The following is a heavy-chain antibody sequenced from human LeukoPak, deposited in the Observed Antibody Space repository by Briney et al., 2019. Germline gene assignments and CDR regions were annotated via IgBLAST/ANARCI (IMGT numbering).Heavy chain of an antibody. CDR1: GGSFSGYY. CDR2: INHSGST. Sequence: SETLSLTCAVYGGSFSGYYWSWIRQPPGKGLEWIGEINHSGSTNYNPSLKSRVTISVDTSKNQFSLKLSSVTAADTAVYYCARGALNTRSGSPFDYWGQGTLVTVSS. D-gene: IGHD3-22*01. J-gene: IGHJ4*02. V-gene: IGHV4-34*01. CDR3: ARGALNTRSGSPFDY.